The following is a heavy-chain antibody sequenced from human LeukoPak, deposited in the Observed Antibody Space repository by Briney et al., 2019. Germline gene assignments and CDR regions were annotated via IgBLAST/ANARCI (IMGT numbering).Heavy chain of an antibody. CDR2: IYYSGTI. J-gene: IGHJ4*02. CDR1: GGSIGSSNYF. CDR3: ARRTYFYDSSGYYFDY. Sequence: SETMSLTCTVSGGSIGSSNYFWGWIRQTPGMGLEWIGSIYYSGTIYYNPSLKSRVTISVDTSKNQFSLRLSSVTAADTAVYYCARRTYFYDSSGYYFDYWGQGTLVTVSS. V-gene: IGHV4-39*01. D-gene: IGHD3-22*01.